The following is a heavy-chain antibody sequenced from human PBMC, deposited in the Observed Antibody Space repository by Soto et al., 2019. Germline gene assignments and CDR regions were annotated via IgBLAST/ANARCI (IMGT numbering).Heavy chain of an antibody. CDR2: IIPIFGTA. J-gene: IGHJ6*02. Sequence: GASVKVCCKASGGTFSSYAISWVRQAPGQGLEWMGGIIPIFGTANYAQKFQGRVTITADESTSTAYMELSSPRSEDTAVYYCARGYSLNGHGMDVWGQGTTVTVSS. CDR3: ARGYSLNGHGMDV. V-gene: IGHV1-69*13. CDR1: GGTFSSYA. D-gene: IGHD5-18*01.